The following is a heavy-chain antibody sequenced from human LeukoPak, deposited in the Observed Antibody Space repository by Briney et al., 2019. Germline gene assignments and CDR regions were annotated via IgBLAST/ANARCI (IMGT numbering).Heavy chain of an antibody. CDR1: GGSISSGSYY. V-gene: IGHV4-61*02. D-gene: IGHD5-12*01. J-gene: IGHJ3*02. CDR2: IYTSGST. CDR3: ARNRGYDLGDAFDI. Sequence: SQTLSLTCTVSGGSISSGSYYWSWIRQPAGKGLEWNGRIYTSGSTNYNPSLKSRVTISVDTSKNQFSLKLSSVTAADTAVYYCARNRGYDLGDAFDIWGQGTMVTVSS.